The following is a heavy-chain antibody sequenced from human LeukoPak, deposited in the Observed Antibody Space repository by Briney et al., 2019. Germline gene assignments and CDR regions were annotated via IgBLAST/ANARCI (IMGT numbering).Heavy chain of an antibody. Sequence: GESLKISCKGSGYSFTSYWIGWVRQMPGKGLEWMGIIYPGDSDTRYSPSFQAQVTISADKSISTAYLQSSSLKASDTAMHSCARPSWDGYSILDYWRQGTLVRVPS. V-gene: IGHV5-51*01. D-gene: IGHD5-24*01. CDR2: IYPGDSDT. CDR3: ARPSWDGYSILDY. CDR1: GYSFTSYW. J-gene: IGHJ4*02.